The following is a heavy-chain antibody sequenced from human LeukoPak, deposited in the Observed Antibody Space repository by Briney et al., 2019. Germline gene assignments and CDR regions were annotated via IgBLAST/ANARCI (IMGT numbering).Heavy chain of an antibody. V-gene: IGHV3-7*04. CDR2: IKQDGSEK. CDR1: GFTFSSCW. D-gene: IGHD6-13*01. Sequence: GGSLRLSCAASGFTFSSCWMSWVRQAPGKGLEWVANIKQDGSEKYYVDSVKGRFTISRDNAKNSLYLQMNSLRAEDTAIYYCARGSIAAAGTGDYWGQGTMVTVSS. CDR3: ARGSIAAAGTGDY. J-gene: IGHJ3*01.